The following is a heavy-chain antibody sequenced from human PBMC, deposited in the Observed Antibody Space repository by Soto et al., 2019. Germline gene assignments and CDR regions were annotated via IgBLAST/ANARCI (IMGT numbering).Heavy chain of an antibody. CDR1: GFSLSTSGMC. V-gene: IGHV2-70*11. Sequence: SGPTLVNPTQTLTLTCTFSGFSLSTSGMCVSWIRQPPGKALEWLARIDWDDDKYYSTSLKTRLTISKDTSKNQVVLTMTNMDPVDTATYYCARSMSLTTPNFDFMITSLAHDAFDIWGQGTMVTVSS. CDR2: IDWDDDK. D-gene: IGHD3-16*01. J-gene: IGHJ3*02. CDR3: ARSMSLTTPNFDFMITSLAHDAFDI.